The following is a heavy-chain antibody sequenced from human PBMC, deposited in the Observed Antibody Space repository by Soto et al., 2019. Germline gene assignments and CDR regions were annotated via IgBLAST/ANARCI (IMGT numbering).Heavy chain of an antibody. J-gene: IGHJ6*03. V-gene: IGHV1-8*01. D-gene: IGHD1-1*01. CDR1: GYTFTSYE. Sequence: ASVKVSCKASGYTFTSYEINWVRQATGQGLEWMGWMKPNSVNTGYAQKFQGRVTMTRNTSISTAYMKLSSLRSEATAVYYCARWPDLHWNWNVHYYMDVWGKGTTVTVSS. CDR2: MKPNSVNT. CDR3: ARWPDLHWNWNVHYYMDV.